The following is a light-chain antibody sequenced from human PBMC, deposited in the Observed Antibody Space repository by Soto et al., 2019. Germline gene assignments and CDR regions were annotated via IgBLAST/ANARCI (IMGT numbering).Light chain of an antibody. CDR2: GAS. CDR3: QQYGGSPWT. V-gene: IGKV3-20*01. J-gene: IGKJ1*01. CDR1: QSVRSTY. Sequence: EIVLTQSPGTLSLPPGERATLSCRASQSVRSTYLAWYQQKPGQAPRLLISGASSRATGIPDRFSGSGSGTDFTLTITRLEPEDFAVYYCQQYGGSPWTFGQGTKVEI.